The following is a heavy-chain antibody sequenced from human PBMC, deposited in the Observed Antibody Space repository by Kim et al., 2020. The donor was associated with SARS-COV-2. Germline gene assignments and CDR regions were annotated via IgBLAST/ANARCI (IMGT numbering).Heavy chain of an antibody. J-gene: IGHJ4*02. CDR1: GFTFSDYA. D-gene: IGHD2-15*01. CDR3: AKDRTPTGVVVIFYFDY. Sequence: GGSLRLSCAASGFTFSDYAMSWVRQAPGKGLEWVSTISGSGGTAFYADSVKGRFTISRDNSKNILYLQMDSLRAEDTALYFCAKDRTPTGVVVIFYFDYWGQGALVTVSS. CDR2: ISGSGGTA. V-gene: IGHV3-23*01.